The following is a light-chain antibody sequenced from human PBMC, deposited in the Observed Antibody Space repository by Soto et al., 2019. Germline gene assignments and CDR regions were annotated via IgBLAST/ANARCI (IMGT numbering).Light chain of an antibody. Sequence: DLQMTQSPSTLSASVGDRVTITCRASESISNFLAWYQQKPGKAPNLLIYKASSLESGVPSRFSGSGSGTEFTLTISSLQPDDFATYYCQPYNSYSRTFGQGTKVDIK. V-gene: IGKV1-5*03. J-gene: IGKJ1*01. CDR1: ESISNF. CDR3: QPYNSYSRT. CDR2: KAS.